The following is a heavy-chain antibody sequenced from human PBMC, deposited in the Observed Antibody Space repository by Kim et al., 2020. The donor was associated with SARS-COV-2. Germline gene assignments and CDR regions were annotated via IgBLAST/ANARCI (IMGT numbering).Heavy chain of an antibody. J-gene: IGHJ4*02. V-gene: IGHV3-21*01. CDR3: AKVNWRFGEWSDPTPFDY. CDR1: GFTFSSYS. CDR2: ISSSSNYI. Sequence: GGSLRLSCAASGFTFSSYSMNWVRQAPGKGLEWVSSISSSSNYIFYADSVKGRFTISRDNAKNSLYLQMNSLRAEDTAVYYCAKVNWRFGEWSDPTPFDYWGQGTRVTVSS. D-gene: IGHD3-10*01.